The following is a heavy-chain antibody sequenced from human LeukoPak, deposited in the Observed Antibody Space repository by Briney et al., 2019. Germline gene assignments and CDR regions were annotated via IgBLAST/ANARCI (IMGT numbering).Heavy chain of an antibody. V-gene: IGHV3-7*01. J-gene: IGHJ4*02. D-gene: IGHD1-1*01. CDR3: ATDRATY. Sequence: GGSLTLSCAASGLTFSSYWMNWVRQAPGKGLEWVANIKQDGIETYYVDSVKGRFTISRDNAKNSLYLQMNSLRAEDTAIYYCATDRATYWGQGTLVTASS. CDR2: IKQDGIET. CDR1: GLTFSSYW.